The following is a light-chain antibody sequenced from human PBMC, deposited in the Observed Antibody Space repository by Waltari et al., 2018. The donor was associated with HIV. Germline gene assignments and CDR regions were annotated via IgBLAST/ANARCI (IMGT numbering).Light chain of an antibody. Sequence: IVLTQSPATLSLTPGARATLSCRASQSVSSYLAWYQQKPGQAPRLLIYDASNRATVIPARFSGSASGTDFTLTISILEPEDFAVYYCQQRSNWPLFGPGTKVDIK. CDR2: DAS. CDR3: QQRSNWPL. V-gene: IGKV3-11*01. CDR1: QSVSSY. J-gene: IGKJ3*01.